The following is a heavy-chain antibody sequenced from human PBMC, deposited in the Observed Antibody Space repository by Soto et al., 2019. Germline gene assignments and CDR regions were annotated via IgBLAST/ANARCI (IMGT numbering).Heavy chain of an antibody. D-gene: IGHD6-19*01. Sequence: PGGALRLSCAASGFIFSRYAMSWVRQAPGKGLEWVSAISGSGTTAYYADSVKGRFTFSRDNSKKTMYLQMNSLRAEDTAVYYCAKTTDGWFSAFEIWGQGTMVTVSS. CDR1: GFIFSRYA. J-gene: IGHJ3*02. CDR2: ISGSGTTA. CDR3: AKTTDGWFSAFEI. V-gene: IGHV3-23*01.